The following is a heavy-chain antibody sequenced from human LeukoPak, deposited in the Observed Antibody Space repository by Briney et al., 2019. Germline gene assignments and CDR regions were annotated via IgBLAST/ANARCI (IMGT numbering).Heavy chain of an antibody. Sequence: PARSLRLSCAASGFTFSSYAMHWLRQAPGKGLEWVAVISYDGSNKYYADSVKGRFTISRDNSKNTMYLQMTSLRAEDTAVYYCARHYCGGDCYFQGFDYWGQGTLVTVSS. V-gene: IGHV3-30*04. CDR1: GFTFSSYA. CDR3: ARHYCGGDCYFQGFDY. J-gene: IGHJ4*02. D-gene: IGHD2-21*02. CDR2: ISYDGSNK.